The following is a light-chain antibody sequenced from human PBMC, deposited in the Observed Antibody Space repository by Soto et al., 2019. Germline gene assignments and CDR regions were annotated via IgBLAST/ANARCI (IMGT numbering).Light chain of an antibody. J-gene: IGLJ2*01. Sequence: QSARTQPASVSGSPGQSITISCTGTSSDVGGYKYVSWYQHHPGKAPKLMIFEVSYRPSGVSNRFSGSKSGNTASLTISGLQTEDEADYYCSSYTSGNTVIFGGGTKVTVL. CDR3: SSYTSGNTVI. CDR1: SSDVGGYKY. V-gene: IGLV2-14*01. CDR2: EVS.